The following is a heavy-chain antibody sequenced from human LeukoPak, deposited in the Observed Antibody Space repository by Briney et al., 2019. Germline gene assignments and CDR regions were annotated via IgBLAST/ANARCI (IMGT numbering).Heavy chain of an antibody. CDR1: GFTLSSYA. CDR3: AKAGDRGSYFAAD. J-gene: IGHJ4*02. D-gene: IGHD1-26*01. Sequence: GGSLRLSCAASGFTLSSYAMSWVRQAPGKGLEWVSAISGSGGSTYYADSVKGRFTISRDNSKNTLYLQMNSLRAEDTAVYYCAKAGDRGSYFAADWGQGTLVTVSS. V-gene: IGHV3-23*01. CDR2: ISGSGGST.